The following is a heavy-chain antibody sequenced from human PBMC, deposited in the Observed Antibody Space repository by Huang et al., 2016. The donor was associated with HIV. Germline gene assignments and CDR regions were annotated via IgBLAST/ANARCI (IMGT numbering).Heavy chain of an antibody. CDR2: IYYSGDT. V-gene: IGHV4-39*01. CDR1: GDSITDSNYY. Sequence: QLQLQESGPGLVRPSETLSLICSVSGDSITDSNYYGGWIRQPPGKGPGWIGSIYYSGDTDYNPSLKSRVTMAVDTSKNRFSLDIRSVAVADTAIYYCARHFGSWSGYFDSWGQGTLVPVSS. J-gene: IGHJ4*02. CDR3: ARHFGSWSGYFDS. D-gene: IGHD3-10*01.